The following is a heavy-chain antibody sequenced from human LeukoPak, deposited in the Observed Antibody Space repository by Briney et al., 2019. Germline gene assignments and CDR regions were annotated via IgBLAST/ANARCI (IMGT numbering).Heavy chain of an antibody. Sequence: SVKVSCKASGDNFSSYVITWVRQAPGQGLEWMGGIIPIFGTANYAQKFQGRVTITADEPTSTAYMELSSLRSEDTAVYYCATHLEYSSSSGGNDYWGQGTLVTVSS. CDR1: GDNFSSYV. CDR2: IIPIFGTA. CDR3: ATHLEYSSSSGGNDY. D-gene: IGHD6-6*01. J-gene: IGHJ4*02. V-gene: IGHV1-69*13.